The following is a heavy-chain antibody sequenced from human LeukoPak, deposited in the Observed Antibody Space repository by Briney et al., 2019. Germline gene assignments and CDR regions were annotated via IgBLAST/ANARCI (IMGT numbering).Heavy chain of an antibody. D-gene: IGHD4-17*01. J-gene: IGHJ4*02. CDR2: ISSSGSTI. Sequence: TGGSLRLSCAASGFTFSSYSMNWVRQAPGKGLEWTSYISSSGSTINYADSVKGRFTISRDSAKNSLYLQMNSLRDEDTAVYYCARDRDSGDYTAAPGDYRGQGTLVTVSS. CDR1: GFTFSSYS. CDR3: ARDRDSGDYTAAPGDY. V-gene: IGHV3-48*02.